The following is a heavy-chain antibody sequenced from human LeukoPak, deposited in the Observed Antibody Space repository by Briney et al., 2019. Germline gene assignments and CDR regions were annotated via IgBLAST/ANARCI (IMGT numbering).Heavy chain of an antibody. CDR1: GGSISSYY. V-gene: IGHV4-4*07. CDR2: IYTSGST. Sequence: SETLSLTCTVSGGSISSYYWSWIRQPAGKGLEWLGRIYTSGSTNYNPSLKSRVTMSVDTSKNQFSLKLSSVTAADTAVYYCARLDYYDSSGTNWYFDLWGRGTLVTVSS. D-gene: IGHD3-22*01. CDR3: ARLDYYDSSGTNWYFDL. J-gene: IGHJ2*01.